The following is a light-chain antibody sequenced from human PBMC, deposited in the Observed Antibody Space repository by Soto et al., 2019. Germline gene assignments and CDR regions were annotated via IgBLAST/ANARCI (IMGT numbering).Light chain of an antibody. CDR3: QSYDGTLSGLGV. Sequence: QSVLTQPPAVSGAPGQRVTISCTGSSSDIGAGYDVHWYQQLPGTAPKLLTYGNNNRPSGVPDRFSASKSGTSASLDITWLQAEDEADYYCQSYDGTLSGLGVSGPATQVTV. J-gene: IGLJ1*01. CDR2: GNN. CDR1: SSDIGAGYD. V-gene: IGLV1-40*01.